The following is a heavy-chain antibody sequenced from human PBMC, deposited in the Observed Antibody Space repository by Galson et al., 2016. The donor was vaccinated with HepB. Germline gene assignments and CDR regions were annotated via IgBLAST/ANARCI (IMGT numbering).Heavy chain of an antibody. CDR2: IDWDDAQ. D-gene: IGHD3-16*01. CDR3: ARTLWYTMGWPEYYFDY. CDR1: GFSINDIGMC. Sequence: PALVKPTQTLTLTCGFSGFSINDIGMCVSWIRQPPGKAPEWLALIDWDDAQYYTTSLKTRLSISKDTSKNQVVLTMTNVDPVDTATYYCARTLWYTMGWPEYYFDYWGQGIQGTVSA. J-gene: IGHJ4*02. V-gene: IGHV2-70*01.